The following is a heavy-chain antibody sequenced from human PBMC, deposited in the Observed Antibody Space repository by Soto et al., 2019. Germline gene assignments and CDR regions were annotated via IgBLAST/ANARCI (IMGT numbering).Heavy chain of an antibody. D-gene: IGHD2-21*02. J-gene: IGHJ2*01. V-gene: IGHV1-69*01. CDR3: ARAPTWHIVVGTATEDWYFDL. CDR2: IIPIFGTA. Sequence: QVQLVQSGAEVKKPGSSVKVSCKASGGTFSSYAISWVRQAPGQGLEWMGGIIPIFGTANYAQKFQGRVTITADESTSTAYMELSSLRSEDTAVYYCARAPTWHIVVGTATEDWYFDLWGRGTLVTVSS. CDR1: GGTFSSYA.